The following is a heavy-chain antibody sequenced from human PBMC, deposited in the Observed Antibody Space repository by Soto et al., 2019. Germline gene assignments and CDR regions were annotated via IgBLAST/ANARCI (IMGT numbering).Heavy chain of an antibody. Sequence: NPSETLSLTCTVSGGSISSGDYYWSWIRQPPGKGLEWIGYIYYSGSTYYNPSLKSRVTISVDTSKNQFSLKLSSVTAADTAVYYCADYYDSSGYFDYWGQGTLVTVSS. V-gene: IGHV4-30-4*01. CDR3: ADYYDSSGYFDY. CDR2: IYYSGST. CDR1: GGSISSGDYY. D-gene: IGHD3-22*01. J-gene: IGHJ4*02.